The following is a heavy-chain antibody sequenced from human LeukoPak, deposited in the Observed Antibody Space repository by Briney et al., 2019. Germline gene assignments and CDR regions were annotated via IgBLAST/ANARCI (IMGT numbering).Heavy chain of an antibody. J-gene: IGHJ4*02. CDR2: IIGTVTYI. Sequence: GGSLRLSCAASGFTFSSYTMNWVRQAPGNGLEWVSSIIGTVTYIYNADSVKGRFTISRDNAKNSLYLQMNSLRAEDTAVYYCARDYCSSTSCFPSGTNYFDSWGQGTPVTVSS. V-gene: IGHV3-21*01. CDR1: GFTFSSYT. CDR3: ARDYCSSTSCFPSGTNYFDS. D-gene: IGHD2-2*01.